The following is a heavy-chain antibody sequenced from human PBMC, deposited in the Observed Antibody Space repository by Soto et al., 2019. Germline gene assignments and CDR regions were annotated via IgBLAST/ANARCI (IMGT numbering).Heavy chain of an antibody. J-gene: IGHJ3*02. D-gene: IGHD2-21*01. Sequence: GESLKISCQAFGYNFTNYWSGWVRQMPGKGLEWMGIIYPGDSDISYSPSFQGQVIISADKSISTAYLQWSSLKASDTAMYYCAILCSYIQSGGYCDRHDAFDIWGQGAMVTVSS. V-gene: IGHV5-51*01. CDR1: GYNFTNYW. CDR2: IYPGDSDI. CDR3: AILCSYIQSGGYCDRHDAFDI.